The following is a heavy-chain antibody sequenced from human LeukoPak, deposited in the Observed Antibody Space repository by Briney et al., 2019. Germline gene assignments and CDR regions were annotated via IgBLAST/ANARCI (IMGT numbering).Heavy chain of an antibody. CDR1: VCTFSSNT. D-gene: IGHD2-2*01. CDR3: GSVIRYAAGDEDY. Sequence: SSVKVSRKSSVCTFSSNTISWVRQPRARGLAWVGIIIPSLGIANYARKFQGRVTITADKSTSTAYMELSSLRSEDTAVYFSGSVIRYAAGDEDYWGQGTLVTVSS. J-gene: IGHJ4*02. V-gene: IGHV1-69*02. CDR2: IIPSLGIA.